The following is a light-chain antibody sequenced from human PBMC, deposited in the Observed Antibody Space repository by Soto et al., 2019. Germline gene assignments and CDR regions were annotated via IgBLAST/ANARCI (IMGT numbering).Light chain of an antibody. CDR2: EVS. CDR3: SSYISSSALDV. V-gene: IGLV2-8*01. CDR1: SSDVGGYNY. Sequence: QSVLTQPPSASGSPGQSVTISCTGTSSDVGGYNYVSWYQQHPGKAPKLMIYEVSKRPSGVPDRFSGSKSGNTASLTVSGLQAEDEADYYCSSYISSSALDVFGTGTKLTVL. J-gene: IGLJ1*01.